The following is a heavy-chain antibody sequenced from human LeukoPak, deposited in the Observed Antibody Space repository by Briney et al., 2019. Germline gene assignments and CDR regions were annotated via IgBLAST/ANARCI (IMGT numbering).Heavy chain of an antibody. CDR2: INRNGTT. J-gene: IGHJ4*02. D-gene: IGHD1/OR15-1a*01. CDR1: GESFSGYY. Sequence: SETLSLTCAVYGESFSGYYWSWIRRPPGKGLEWIGEINRNGTTNYNPSLKSRVTISIDTSKNQFSLKLTSVTATDTAVYYCASTGTRKHLAFDYWGQGTLVTVSS. CDR3: ASTGTRKHLAFDY. V-gene: IGHV4-34*01.